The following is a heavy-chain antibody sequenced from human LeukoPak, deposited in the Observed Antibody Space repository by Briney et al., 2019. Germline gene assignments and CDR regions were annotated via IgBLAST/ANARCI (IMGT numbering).Heavy chain of an antibody. V-gene: IGHV3-43*01. CDR1: GFSFDEYA. CDR2: IMFDGRGI. CDR3: AKGTVTELQA. Sequence: GGSLRLSCAASGFSFDEYAMHWVRQTPGKRLEWVGLIMFDGRGIFYADSVKGRFAISRDNFKDSLYLQIHSLGIDDTALYYCAKGTVTELQAWGQGTMVTVSS. D-gene: IGHD1-7*01. J-gene: IGHJ5*02.